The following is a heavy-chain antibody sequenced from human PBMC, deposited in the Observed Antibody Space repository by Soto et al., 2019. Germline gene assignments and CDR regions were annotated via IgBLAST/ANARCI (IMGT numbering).Heavy chain of an antibody. CDR1: GGSISSGGYY. CDR2: IYYSGST. Sequence: QVQLQESGPGLVKPSQTLSLTCTVSGGSISSGGYYWSWIRQHPGKGLEWIGYIYYSGSTYYNPSLKSRVNISVDTSKNQFSLKLSSVTAADTAVYYCARGGGITMVRGVIDYWGQGTLVTVSS. D-gene: IGHD3-10*01. V-gene: IGHV4-31*03. CDR3: ARGGGITMVRGVIDY. J-gene: IGHJ4*02.